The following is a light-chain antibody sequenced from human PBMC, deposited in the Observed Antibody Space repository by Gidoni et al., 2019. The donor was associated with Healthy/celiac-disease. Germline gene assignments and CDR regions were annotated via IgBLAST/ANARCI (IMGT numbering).Light chain of an antibody. CDR3: QQYYSPPLT. V-gene: IGKV4-1*01. CDR1: QSVFYSSNYKHY. CDR2: WAS. Sequence: DIVITQSPGSVCGSRCERATINCKSSQSVFYSSNYKHYVAWSQQKPGQPPKLLIYWASTRESGVPDRFSGRGSGADLTLPTISLQAEAVAVYDCQQYYSPPLTFGGGTKVEIK. J-gene: IGKJ4*01.